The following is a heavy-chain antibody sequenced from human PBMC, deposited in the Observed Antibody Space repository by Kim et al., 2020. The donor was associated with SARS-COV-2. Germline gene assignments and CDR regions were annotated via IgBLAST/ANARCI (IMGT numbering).Heavy chain of an antibody. V-gene: IGHV1-69*13. D-gene: IGHD3-3*01. CDR2: IIPIFGTA. Sequence: SVKVSCKASGGTFSSYAINWVRQAPGQGLEWMGGIIPIFGTADYAQKFQGRVTIIADESTSTAYMELSSLRSEDTAVYHCAREKGNNFWNKYYYNGMDVWGQGTTVTVSS. CDR1: GGTFSSYA. J-gene: IGHJ6*02. CDR3: AREKGNNFWNKYYYNGMDV.